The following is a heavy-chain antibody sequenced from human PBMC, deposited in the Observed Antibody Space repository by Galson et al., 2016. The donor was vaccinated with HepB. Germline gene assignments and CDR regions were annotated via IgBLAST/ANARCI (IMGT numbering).Heavy chain of an antibody. D-gene: IGHD2-8*01. J-gene: IGHJ6*02. V-gene: IGHV3-30*18. CDR1: GFSFSSFG. Sequence: SLRLSCAASGFSFSSFGMHWVRQAPGKGLEWVAVISHDGSNKYYADSVKGRFTISRDNSKTSLYLQMNSRRAEDTAVYFCAKDQDIVPESNYYYGKDVWGQGTTVTVSS. CDR2: ISHDGSNK. CDR3: AKDQDIVPESNYYYGKDV.